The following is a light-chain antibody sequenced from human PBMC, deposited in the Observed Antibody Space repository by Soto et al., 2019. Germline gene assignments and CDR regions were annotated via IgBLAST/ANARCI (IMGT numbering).Light chain of an antibody. CDR2: EVS. CDR3: SSYAGSNNPVI. J-gene: IGLJ2*01. Sequence: QLVLTQPPSASGSPGQSVTISCTGTSSDVGGYNYVSWYQQHPGKAPKFLIFEVSRRPSGVPDRFSGSKSGNTASLTVSGLQDDDEADYYCSSYAGSNNPVIFGGGTKVTVL. CDR1: SSDVGGYNY. V-gene: IGLV2-8*01.